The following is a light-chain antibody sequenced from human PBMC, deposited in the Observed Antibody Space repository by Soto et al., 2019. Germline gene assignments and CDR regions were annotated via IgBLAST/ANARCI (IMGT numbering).Light chain of an antibody. Sequence: DIQLTQSPSTLSASVGDRVTITCRASQSLNGWLAWYQQTAGKAPNLLISKASTLQSGVPSRFSGSGSGTEFTLTISSLQPDDFATYYCQQYNNYPYTFGQGTKLEIK. V-gene: IGKV1-5*03. J-gene: IGKJ2*01. CDR3: QQYNNYPYT. CDR2: KAS. CDR1: QSLNGW.